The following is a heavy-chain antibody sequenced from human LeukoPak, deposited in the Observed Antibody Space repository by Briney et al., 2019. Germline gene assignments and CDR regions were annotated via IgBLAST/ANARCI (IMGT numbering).Heavy chain of an antibody. Sequence: PGGSLRLSCAASGFTFSSYGMHWVRQAPGNGLEWVAFIQSDGSDQYYADSVKGRLSISRDNSKNTLYLQMNSLRTEDTAVYYCAKRDGYNSGPFDYWGQGTLVTVSS. V-gene: IGHV3-30*02. CDR2: IQSDGSDQ. J-gene: IGHJ4*02. D-gene: IGHD5-24*01. CDR3: AKRDGYNSGPFDY. CDR1: GFTFSSYG.